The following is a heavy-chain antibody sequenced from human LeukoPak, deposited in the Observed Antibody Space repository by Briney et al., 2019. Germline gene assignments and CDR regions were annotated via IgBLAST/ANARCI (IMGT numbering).Heavy chain of an antibody. Sequence: SETLSLTCTVSGGSISSYYWSWIRQPAGKGLEWIGRIYTSGSTNYNPSLKSRVTMSVDTSKNQFSLKLSSVTAADTAVYYCARGMSALQAIWFGGLYFDYWGQGTLVTVSS. D-gene: IGHD3-10*01. CDR3: ARGMSALQAIWFGGLYFDY. CDR2: IYTSGST. CDR1: GGSISSYY. J-gene: IGHJ4*02. V-gene: IGHV4-4*07.